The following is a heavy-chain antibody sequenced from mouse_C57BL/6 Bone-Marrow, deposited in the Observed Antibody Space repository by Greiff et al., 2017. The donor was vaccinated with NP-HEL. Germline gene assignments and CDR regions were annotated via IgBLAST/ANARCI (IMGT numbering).Heavy chain of an antibody. CDR3: SRSDGYPVYFDD. Sequence: EVQVVESGGGLVKPGGSLKLSCAASGFTFSDYGMHWVRQAPEKGLEWVAYISSGSSTIYYADTVKGRVTISRDNAKNTLFLQMISLRSEETAKYYCSRSDGYPVYFDDWGTGTTVTVSS. CDR1: GFTFSDYG. D-gene: IGHD2-3*01. CDR2: ISSGSSTI. J-gene: IGHJ1*03. V-gene: IGHV5-17*01.